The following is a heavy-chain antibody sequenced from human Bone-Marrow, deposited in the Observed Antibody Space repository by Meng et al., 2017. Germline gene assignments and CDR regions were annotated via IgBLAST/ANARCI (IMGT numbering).Heavy chain of an antibody. CDR3: ARDRGIAAAGQDNNWFDP. D-gene: IGHD6-13*01. V-gene: IGHV4-30-4*01. CDR2: IYYSGST. CDR1: GGSISSCDYY. Sequence: QVQLQESGPGLVKPSQTLSLTCTVSGGSISSCDYYWSWIRQPPGKGLEWFGYIYYSGSTYYNPSLKSRVTISVDTSKNQFSLKLSSVTAADTAVYYCARDRGIAAAGQDNNWFDPWGQGTLVTVSS. J-gene: IGHJ5*02.